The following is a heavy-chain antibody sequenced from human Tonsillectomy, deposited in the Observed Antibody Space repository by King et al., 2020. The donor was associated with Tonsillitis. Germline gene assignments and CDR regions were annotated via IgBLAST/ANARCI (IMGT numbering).Heavy chain of an antibody. Sequence: QLVQSGAEVKKPGASVKVSCKASGYSFSGYYIHWVRQAPGQGLEWMRWIKPHSGGTNYAQKFQGRVTMTRDTSISTVYMELSRLRSDDTAIYYCARLSVRSGSYRGREFDYWGQGTLVTVSS. V-gene: IGHV1-2*02. D-gene: IGHD1-26*01. CDR2: IKPHSGGT. CDR3: ARLSVRSGSYRGREFDY. J-gene: IGHJ4*02. CDR1: GYSFSGYY.